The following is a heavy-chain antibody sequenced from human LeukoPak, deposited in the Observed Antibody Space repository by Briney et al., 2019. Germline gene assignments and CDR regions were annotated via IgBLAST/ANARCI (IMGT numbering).Heavy chain of an antibody. CDR3: ARESGCSGGSCYGRGFDY. D-gene: IGHD2-15*01. V-gene: IGHV4-61*01. Sequence: PSETLSLTCTVSGGSVTSGSYYWSWIRQPPGKGLEWIGYIYYSGSTNYNPSLKSRVTISVDTSKNQFSLKLSSVTAADTAVYYCARESGCSGGSCYGRGFDYWGQGTRVTVSS. CDR1: GGSVTSGSYY. CDR2: IYYSGST. J-gene: IGHJ4*02.